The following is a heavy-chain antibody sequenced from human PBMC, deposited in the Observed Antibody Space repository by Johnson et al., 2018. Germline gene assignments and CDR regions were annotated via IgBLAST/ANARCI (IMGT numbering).Heavy chain of an antibody. CDR1: GFTFSSYA. V-gene: IGHV3-23*04. CDR2: ISGSGGST. CDR3: AKLRYRVPKDAYGMDV. Sequence: VQLVESGGGLVQPGGSLRLSCAVSGFTFSSYAMSWVRQAPGKGLEWVSAISGSGGSTYYADSVKGRFTISRDNSKNTLYLQMNSLRAEDTAVYYCAKLRYRVPKDAYGMDVWGQGTTVSVSS. J-gene: IGHJ6*02. D-gene: IGHD5-12*01.